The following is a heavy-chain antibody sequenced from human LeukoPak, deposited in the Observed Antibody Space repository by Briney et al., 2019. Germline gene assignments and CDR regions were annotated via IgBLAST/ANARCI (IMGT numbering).Heavy chain of an antibody. CDR3: APRGDTAMVTNYFDY. CDR1: GFTFSSYA. V-gene: IGHV3-23*01. Sequence: GGSLRLSCAASGFTFSSYAMSWVRQASGKGLEWVSAISGSGGSTYYADSVKGRFTISRDNSKNTLYLQMNSLRAEDTAVYYCAPRGDTAMVTNYFDYWGQGTLVTVSS. J-gene: IGHJ4*02. CDR2: ISGSGGST. D-gene: IGHD5-18*01.